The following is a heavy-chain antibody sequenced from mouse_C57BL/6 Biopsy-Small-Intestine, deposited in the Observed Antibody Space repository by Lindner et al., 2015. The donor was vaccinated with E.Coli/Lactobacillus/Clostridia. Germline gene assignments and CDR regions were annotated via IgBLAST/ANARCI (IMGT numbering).Heavy chain of an antibody. Sequence: SVKVSCKASGYTFINYGISWVRQAPGQGLEWMGWISPYNGNTNQTQKLHGRVTMTTDTSTGTAYMELRSLRSDDSAVYYCAGGNHWNDGRPEFWGQGTLVTVSS. V-gene: IGHV1-7*01. D-gene: IGHD1-2*01. CDR1: GYTFINYG. CDR2: ISPYNGNT. CDR3: AGGNHWNDGRPEF. J-gene: IGHJ4*01.